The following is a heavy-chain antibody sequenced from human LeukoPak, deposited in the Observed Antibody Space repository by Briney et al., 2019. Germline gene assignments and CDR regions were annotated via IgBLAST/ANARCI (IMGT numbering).Heavy chain of an antibody. Sequence: GGSLRLSCAASGFTFSSYAMHWVRQAPGKGLEWVAVISYDGSNKYYADSVKGRFTISRDNSKNTLYLQMNSLRAEDTAVYYCARDPRYKNWNYGCWFDPWGQGTLVTVSS. J-gene: IGHJ5*02. CDR1: GFTFSSYA. CDR3: ARDPRYKNWNYGCWFDP. CDR2: ISYDGSNK. V-gene: IGHV3-30-3*01. D-gene: IGHD1-7*01.